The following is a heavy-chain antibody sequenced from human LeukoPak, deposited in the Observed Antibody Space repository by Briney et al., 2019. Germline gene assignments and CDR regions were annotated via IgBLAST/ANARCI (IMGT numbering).Heavy chain of an antibody. Sequence: SETLSLTCAVSGGSISSGSYYWSWIRQPAGKGLEWIGHIYTGGSTHYSPSLKSRVTISVDTSNNQFSLKLSSVTAADTAVYYCARTYYYGSNWFDPWGQGTLVTVSS. CDR2: IYTGGST. V-gene: IGHV4-61*09. CDR1: GGSISSGSYY. CDR3: ARTYYYGSNWFDP. D-gene: IGHD3-10*01. J-gene: IGHJ5*02.